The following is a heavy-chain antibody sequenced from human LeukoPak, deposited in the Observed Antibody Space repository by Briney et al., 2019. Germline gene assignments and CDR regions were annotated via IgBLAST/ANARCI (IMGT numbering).Heavy chain of an antibody. Sequence: GASVKVSCKASGGTFSSYAISWVRQAPGQGLEWMGRIIPILGIANYAQKFQGRVTITADKSTSTAYMELSSLRSEDTAVYYCARDDYGDYPTTSSGYWGQGTLVTVSS. V-gene: IGHV1-69*04. J-gene: IGHJ4*02. CDR3: ARDDYGDYPTTSSGY. D-gene: IGHD4-17*01. CDR1: GGTFSSYA. CDR2: IIPILGIA.